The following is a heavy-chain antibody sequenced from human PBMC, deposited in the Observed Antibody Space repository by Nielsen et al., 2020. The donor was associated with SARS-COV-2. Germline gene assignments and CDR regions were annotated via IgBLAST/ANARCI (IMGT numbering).Heavy chain of an antibody. V-gene: IGHV3-30*04. CDR1: GFPFSSFA. CDR3: AREDSWELLRTYDALDI. J-gene: IGHJ3*02. D-gene: IGHD1-26*01. Sequence: GGSLTLSCAASGFPFSSFALHWVRMPPGKGLEWVSVVSFDGSDEYSADSVKGRFTISRDNAKNTLYLQMTSLRTEDTAVYYCAREDSWELLRTYDALDIWGQGTMVSVSS. CDR2: VSFDGSDE.